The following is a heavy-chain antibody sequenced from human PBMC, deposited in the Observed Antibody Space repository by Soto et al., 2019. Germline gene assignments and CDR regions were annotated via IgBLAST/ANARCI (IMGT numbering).Heavy chain of an antibody. Sequence: EVQLVESGGGLVQPGGSLRLSCAASGFTFSSYSMNWVRQAPGKGLEWVSYISSSSSTIYYADSVKDRFTISRDNAKNSLYLQMNSLRDEDTAVYYCARDLYYYDSSGYPSGYWGQGTLVTVSS. J-gene: IGHJ4*02. D-gene: IGHD3-22*01. CDR3: ARDLYYYDSSGYPSGY. CDR2: ISSSSSTI. V-gene: IGHV3-48*02. CDR1: GFTFSSYS.